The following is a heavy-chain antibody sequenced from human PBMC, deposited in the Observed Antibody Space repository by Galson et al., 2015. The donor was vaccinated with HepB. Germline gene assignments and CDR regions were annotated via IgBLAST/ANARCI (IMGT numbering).Heavy chain of an antibody. CDR2: FYSGGST. J-gene: IGHJ4*02. CDR1: GFTVRTNS. D-gene: IGHD1-26*01. V-gene: IGHV3-66*02. Sequence: SLRLSCAASGFTVRTNSMSWVRQAPGKGLEWVSVFYSGGSTYYADSVKGRFTISRVDSKNTLYLHMNSLRPEDTAVYYCATERSTSGSYYLDNWGQGTLVTVSS. CDR3: ATERSTSGSYYLDN.